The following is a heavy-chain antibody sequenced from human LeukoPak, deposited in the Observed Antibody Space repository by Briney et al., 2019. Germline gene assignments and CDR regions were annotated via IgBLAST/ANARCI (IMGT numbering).Heavy chain of an antibody. J-gene: IGHJ4*02. D-gene: IGHD7-27*01. V-gene: IGHV3-13*01. CDR1: GFTFSSYD. CDR3: AKDGGLWVSAHWGDS. Sequence: GGSLRLSCAASGFTFSSYDMHWVRQATGKGLEWVSAIGTAGDTYYPGSVKGRFTISRDNSKNTLFLQMNSLRAEDTAVYYCAKDGGLWVSAHWGDSWGRGTLVTVSS. CDR2: IGTAGDT.